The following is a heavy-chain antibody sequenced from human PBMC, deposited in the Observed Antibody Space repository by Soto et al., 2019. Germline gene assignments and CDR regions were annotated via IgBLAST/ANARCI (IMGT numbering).Heavy chain of an antibody. CDR1: GGSISSSSYY. J-gene: IGHJ3*02. D-gene: IGHD2-15*01. CDR2: IYYSGST. Sequence: PSETLSLTCTVSGGSISSSSYYWGWIRQPPGKGLEWIGSIYYSGSTYYNPSLKSRVTISVDTSKNQFSLKLSSVTAADTAVYYCASYSTGSTVGAFDTWGQGTMVTVSS. CDR3: ASYSTGSTVGAFDT. V-gene: IGHV4-39*01.